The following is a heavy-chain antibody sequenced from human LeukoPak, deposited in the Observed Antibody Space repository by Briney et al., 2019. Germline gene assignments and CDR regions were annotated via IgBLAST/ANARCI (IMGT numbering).Heavy chain of an antibody. D-gene: IGHD5-18*01. CDR3: ASSKLVNLVSYGYVY. CDR2: INAGNGNT. CDR1: GYTFTSYA. Sequence: EASVKVSCKASGYTFTSYAMHWVRQAPGQRLEWMGWINAGNGNTKYSQKFQGRVTITRDTSASTAYMELSSLRSEDTAVYYCASSKLVNLVSYGYVYWGQGTLVTVSS. J-gene: IGHJ4*02. V-gene: IGHV1-3*01.